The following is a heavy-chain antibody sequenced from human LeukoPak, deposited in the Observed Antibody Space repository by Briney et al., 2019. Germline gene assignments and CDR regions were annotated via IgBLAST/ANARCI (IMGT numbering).Heavy chain of an antibody. J-gene: IGHJ4*02. V-gene: IGHV1-69*05. Sequence: SVKVSCKASGGTFSSYAISWVRQAPGQGIEWMGGIIPIFGTANYAQKFQCRVTITTDECTSTAYMELSSLRSENTAVYYCARSIQLWLGYFGYWGQGTLVTVSS. D-gene: IGHD5-18*01. CDR3: ARSIQLWLGYFGY. CDR2: IIPIFGTA. CDR1: GGTFSSYA.